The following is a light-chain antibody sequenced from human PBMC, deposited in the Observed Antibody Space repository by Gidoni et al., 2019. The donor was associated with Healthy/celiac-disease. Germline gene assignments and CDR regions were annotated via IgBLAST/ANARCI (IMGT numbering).Light chain of an antibody. CDR2: DAS. V-gene: IGKV3-11*01. Sequence: EIVLTQSPATLSLSPGERATLSCRASQSVSSYLAWYQQQPGQAPRLLIYDASNRATGIPARFSGSGSGTDFTLTISCLEPEDFAVYYCQQRSNWPTFGGGTKVEIK. CDR1: QSVSSY. CDR3: QQRSNWPT. J-gene: IGKJ4*01.